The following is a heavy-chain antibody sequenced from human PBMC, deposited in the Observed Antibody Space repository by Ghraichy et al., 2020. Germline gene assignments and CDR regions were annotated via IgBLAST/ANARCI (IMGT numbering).Heavy chain of an antibody. V-gene: IGHV1-18*01. CDR2: ISAYNDKT. CDR1: GYTFSNYA. CDR3: ARDAPRITVSGTPDY. D-gene: IGHD6-19*01. J-gene: IGHJ4*02. Sequence: ASVKVSCKASGYTFSNYAISWVRQAPGQGLEWMGWISAYNDKTNYVQKFQGRLTMTTDTSTTTAYMELRSLRSNDTAVYFCARDAPRITVSGTPDYWGQGTLVTVSS.